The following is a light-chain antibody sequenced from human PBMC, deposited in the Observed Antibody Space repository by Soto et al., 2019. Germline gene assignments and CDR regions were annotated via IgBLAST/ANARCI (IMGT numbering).Light chain of an antibody. J-gene: IGKJ2*01. V-gene: IGKV1-5*01. CDR1: QNIRYC. CDR2: AAS. Sequence: DTQMSQGSSIGCAFVGDSVIIACRASQNIRYCLASYQQKPGKAPKVLIYAASHLESAVPSRFRGSGSGTQFTLTISTLQPDDFATYYSQQYDGHFGQGTKVDIK. CDR3: QQYDGH.